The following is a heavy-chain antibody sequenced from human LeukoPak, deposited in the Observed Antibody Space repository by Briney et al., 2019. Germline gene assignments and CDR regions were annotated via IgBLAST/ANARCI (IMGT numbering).Heavy chain of an antibody. D-gene: IGHD3-22*01. J-gene: IGHJ5*02. CDR1: GFTFSSYA. Sequence: GGSLRLSCAASGFTFSSYAMSWVRQAPGKGLEWVSAISGSGGSTYYADSVKGRFTISRDNSKNTLYLQVNSLRAEDTAVYYCAKGSMIVVVPSVFDPWGQGTLVTVSS. CDR3: AKGSMIVVVPSVFDP. CDR2: ISGSGGST. V-gene: IGHV3-23*01.